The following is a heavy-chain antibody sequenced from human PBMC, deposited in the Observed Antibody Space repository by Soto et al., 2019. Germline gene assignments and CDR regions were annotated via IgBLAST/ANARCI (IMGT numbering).Heavy chain of an antibody. J-gene: IGHJ6*02. CDR3: ARPAARMDYYYYGMDV. CDR2: INAGNGNT. CDR1: GYTFTSYA. V-gene: IGHV1-3*01. D-gene: IGHD6-6*01. Sequence: ASVKVSCKASGYTFTSYAMHWVRQAPGQRLEWMGWINAGNGNTKYSQKFQGRVTITRDTSASTAYMELSSLRSEDTAVYYCARPAARMDYYYYGMDVWGQGTTVTVSS.